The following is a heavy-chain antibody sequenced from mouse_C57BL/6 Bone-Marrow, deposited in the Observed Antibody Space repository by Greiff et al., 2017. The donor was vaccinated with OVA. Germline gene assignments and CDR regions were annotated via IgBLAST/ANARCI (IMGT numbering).Heavy chain of an antibody. J-gene: IGHJ2*01. CDR1: GFTFSDYG. D-gene: IGHD1-1*01. CDR2: ISSGSSTI. V-gene: IGHV5-17*01. CDR3: ARGCGSGGDY. Sequence: EVKLMESGGGLVKPGGSLKLSCAASGFTFSDYGMHWVRQAPEKGLEWVAYISSGSSTIYYADTVKGRFTISRDNAKNTLFLQMTSLRSEDTAMYYCARGCGSGGDYWGQGTTLTVSS.